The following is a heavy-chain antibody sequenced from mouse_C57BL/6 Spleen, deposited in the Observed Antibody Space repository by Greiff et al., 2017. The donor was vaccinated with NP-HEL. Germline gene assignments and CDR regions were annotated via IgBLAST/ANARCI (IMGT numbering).Heavy chain of an antibody. D-gene: IGHD1-1*01. CDR3: ARFAYGLDY. CDR2: IRNKANGYTT. J-gene: IGHJ2*01. V-gene: IGHV7-3*01. CDR1: GFTFTDYY. Sequence: EVMLVESGGGLVQPGGSLSLSCAASGFTFTDYYMSWVRQPPGKALEWLGFIRNKANGYTTEYSASVKGRFTISRDNSQSILYLQMNALRAEDSATYYCARFAYGLDYWGQGTTLTVSS.